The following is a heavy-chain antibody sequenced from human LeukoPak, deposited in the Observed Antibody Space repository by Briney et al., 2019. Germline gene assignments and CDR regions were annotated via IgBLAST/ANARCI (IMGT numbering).Heavy chain of an antibody. D-gene: IGHD2-2*01. J-gene: IGHJ5*02. V-gene: IGHV4-31*03. Sequence: PSETLSLTCTVSGGSISNGDHYWGWIRQHPGKGLEWIGHIYYSGSTYYNPSLKSRGIISVETSKNRFSLKLSSVTAADTAVYYCARPRYCSSTSCYEVDPWGQGTLVTVSS. CDR1: GGSISNGDHY. CDR3: ARPRYCSSTSCYEVDP. CDR2: IYYSGST.